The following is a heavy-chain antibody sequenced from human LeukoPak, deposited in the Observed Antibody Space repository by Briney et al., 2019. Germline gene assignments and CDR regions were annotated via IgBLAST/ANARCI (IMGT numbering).Heavy chain of an antibody. CDR2: IGYDGSNK. D-gene: IGHD2-2*01. V-gene: IGHV3-33*01. CDR3: AREAGSTPINWFDP. CDR1: GFTFSSYG. J-gene: IGHJ5*02. Sequence: GGSLRLSCAASGFTFSSYGMHWVRQAPGKGLEWVAVIGYDGSNKYYADSVKGRFTISRDNSKNTLYLQMNSLRAEDTAVYYCAREAGSTPINWFDPWGQGTLVTVSS.